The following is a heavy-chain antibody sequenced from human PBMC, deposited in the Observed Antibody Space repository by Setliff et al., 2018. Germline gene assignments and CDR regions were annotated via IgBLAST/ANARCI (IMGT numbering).Heavy chain of an antibody. CDR3: ARRGGWYFSFDY. CDR2: IVVGSGNT. J-gene: IGHJ4*02. Sequence: SVKVSCKASGFTFTSSAVQWVRRARGQRLEWIGWIVVGSGNTNYAQKFQERVTITRDMSTSTAYMELRGLRSDDTAVYYCARRGGWYFSFDYWGQGTLVTVSS. CDR1: GFTFTSSA. D-gene: IGHD6-19*01. V-gene: IGHV1-58*01.